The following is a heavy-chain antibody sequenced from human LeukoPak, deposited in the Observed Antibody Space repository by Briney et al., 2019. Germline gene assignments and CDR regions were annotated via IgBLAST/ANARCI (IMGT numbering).Heavy chain of an antibody. Sequence: GGSLRLSCAASGFTFSSYAMSWVRQAQGKGLEWVANIKQDGSEKYYVDSVKGRFTISRDNAKNSLYLQMNSLRAEDTAVYYCARVEEQWLVLFRGVYFDYWGQGTLVTVSS. CDR1: GFTFSSYA. D-gene: IGHD6-19*01. V-gene: IGHV3-7*01. CDR2: IKQDGSEK. J-gene: IGHJ4*02. CDR3: ARVEEQWLVLFRGVYFDY.